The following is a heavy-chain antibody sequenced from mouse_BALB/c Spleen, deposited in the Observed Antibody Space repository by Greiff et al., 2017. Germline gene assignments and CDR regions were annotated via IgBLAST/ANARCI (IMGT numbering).Heavy chain of an antibody. CDR1: GYTFTSYW. CDR3: ARTYYGNYGGFAY. D-gene: IGHD2-10*01. CDR2: IYPGDGDT. V-gene: IGHV1-87*01. J-gene: IGHJ3*01. Sequence: VQLQQSGAELARPGASVKLSCKASGYTFTSYWMQWVKQRPGQGLEWIGAIYPGDGDTRYTQKFKGKATLTADKSSSTAYMQLSSLASEDSAVYYCARTYYGNYGGFAYWGQGTLVTVSA.